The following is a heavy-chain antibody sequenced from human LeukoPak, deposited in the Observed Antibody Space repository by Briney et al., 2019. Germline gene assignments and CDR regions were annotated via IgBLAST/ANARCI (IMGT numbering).Heavy chain of an antibody. Sequence: SETLSLTCTVSGGSISSGGYYWSWIRQHPGKGLEWIGYIYYSGSTHYNPSLKSRVTISVDTSKNQFFLKLSSVTAADTAVYYCAGGSVGAFDIWGQGTMVTVSS. CDR1: GGSISSGGYY. J-gene: IGHJ3*02. D-gene: IGHD4-23*01. CDR2: IYYSGST. V-gene: IGHV4-31*03. CDR3: AGGSVGAFDI.